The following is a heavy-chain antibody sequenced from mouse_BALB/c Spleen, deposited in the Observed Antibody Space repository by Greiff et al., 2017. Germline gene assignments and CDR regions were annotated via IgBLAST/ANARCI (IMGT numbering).Heavy chain of an antibody. CDR1: GYTFSSYW. V-gene: IGHV1-9*01. Sequence: QVQLQQPGAELMKPGASVKISCKATGYTFSSYWIEWVKQRPGHGLEWIGEILPGSGSTNYNEKFKGKATFTADTSSNTAYMQLSSLTSEDSAVYYCARDIYYYGSRYFDYWGQGTTLTVSS. CDR3: ARDIYYYGSRYFDY. CDR2: ILPGSGST. J-gene: IGHJ2*01. D-gene: IGHD1-1*01.